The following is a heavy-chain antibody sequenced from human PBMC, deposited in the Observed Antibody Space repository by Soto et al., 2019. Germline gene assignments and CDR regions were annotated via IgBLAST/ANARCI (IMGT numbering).Heavy chain of an antibody. CDR1: GFSFSTYG. CDR3: TRGARSFDY. J-gene: IGHJ4*02. Sequence: GGSLRLSCAASGFSFSTYGMHWVRQAPGKGLEWVAFISNDGSNKYYADSVKGRFTISRDNSKNTLYLQMNSLRAEDTAVYYCTRGARSFDYWGQGTLVTVSS. V-gene: IGHV3-30*03. CDR2: ISNDGSNK.